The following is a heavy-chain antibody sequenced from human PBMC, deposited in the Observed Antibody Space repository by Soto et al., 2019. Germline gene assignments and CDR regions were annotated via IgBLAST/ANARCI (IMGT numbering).Heavy chain of an antibody. V-gene: IGHV5-51*01. D-gene: IGHD2-21*02. J-gene: IGHJ4*02. Sequence: GESLKISCKGSGYSFITYWIAWVRQRPGKGLEWMGIIYPGDSDTRYSPSFQGQVTISADKSISTAYLQWSSLKASDTAIYYCATPGPLFGGNSLVPHDYWGQGTLVTVSS. CDR2: IYPGDSDT. CDR1: GYSFITYW. CDR3: ATPGPLFGGNSLVPHDY.